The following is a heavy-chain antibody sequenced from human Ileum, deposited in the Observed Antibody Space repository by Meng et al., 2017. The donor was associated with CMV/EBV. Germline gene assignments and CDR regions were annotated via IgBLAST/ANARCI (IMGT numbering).Heavy chain of an antibody. J-gene: IGHJ4*02. CDR1: LTSSQVG. Sequence: LTSSQVGVVWIRQPTGKALEWLAFIYWDDDKRYSPSLKSRLTIAKDAPRNQVVLTMTNMGPADTATYHCVHRKDYSGNWNGGSVDFWGQGALVTVSS. CDR3: VHRKDYSGNWNGGSVDF. CDR2: IYWDDDK. D-gene: IGHD1-1*01. V-gene: IGHV2-5*02.